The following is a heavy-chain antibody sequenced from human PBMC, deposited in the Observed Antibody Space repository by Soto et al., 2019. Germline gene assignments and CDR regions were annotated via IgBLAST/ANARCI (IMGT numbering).Heavy chain of an antibody. Sequence: TSVKASCKDSGGTLGSYAISCVRPELGQGLEWMGGIIPIFGTANYAQRVQGRVTIPADESTSTAYMELSSLRSEDTAVYYCARPRGYYYYYYGMEVCGQGTTVSVS. CDR2: IIPIFGTA. CDR3: ARPRGYYYYYYGMEV. CDR1: GGTLGSYA. V-gene: IGHV1-69*13. J-gene: IGHJ6*02.